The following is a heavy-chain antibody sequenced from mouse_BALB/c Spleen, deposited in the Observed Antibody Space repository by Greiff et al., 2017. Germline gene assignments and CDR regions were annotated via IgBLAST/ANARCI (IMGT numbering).Heavy chain of an antibody. CDR1: GFSLTGYG. Sequence: VHLVESGPGLVAPSQSLSITCTVSGFSLTGYGVNWVRQPPGKGLEWLGMIWGDGSTDYNSALKSRLSISKDNSKSQVFLKMNSLQTDDTARYYCAREGGLLPSYYAMDYWGQGTSVTVSS. V-gene: IGHV2-6-7*01. CDR3: AREGGLLPSYYAMDY. J-gene: IGHJ4*01. D-gene: IGHD2-3*01. CDR2: IWGDGST.